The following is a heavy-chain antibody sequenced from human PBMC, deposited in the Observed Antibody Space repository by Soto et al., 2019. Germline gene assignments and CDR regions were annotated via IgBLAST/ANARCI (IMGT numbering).Heavy chain of an antibody. CDR2: IYDSGST. CDR3: ARAHYGDYGYGMDV. CDR1: GGSISSGGYS. J-gene: IGHJ6*02. D-gene: IGHD4-17*01. Sequence: TSETLSLTCAVSGGSISSGGYSWSWIRQPPGKGQEWIGYIYDSGSTYYNPSLKSRVTISVDRSKNQFSLKLSSVTAADTAVYYCARAHYGDYGYGMDVWGQGTTVTVSS. V-gene: IGHV4-30-2*01.